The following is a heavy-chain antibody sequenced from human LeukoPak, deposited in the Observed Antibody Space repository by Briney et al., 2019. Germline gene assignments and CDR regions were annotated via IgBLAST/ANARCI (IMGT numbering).Heavy chain of an antibody. CDR3: ARDAASGNNWFDP. CDR2: ISPTSTST. CDR1: GFTFSSYS. Sequence: GGSLRLSCAASGFTFSSYSLNWVRQAPGKGLEWVSYISPTSTSTYYADSVKGRLIISRDNGKNSIYLQMNSLTAEDTAVYYCARDAASGNNWFDPWGQGTLVTVSS. D-gene: IGHD3-3*01. V-gene: IGHV3-48*01. J-gene: IGHJ5*02.